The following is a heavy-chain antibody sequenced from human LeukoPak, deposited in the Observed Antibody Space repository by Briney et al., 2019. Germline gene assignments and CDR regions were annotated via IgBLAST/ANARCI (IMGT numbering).Heavy chain of an antibody. CDR2: IYYSGST. CDR1: GGSISSYY. Sequence: SETLSLTRTVSGGSISSYYWSWIRQPPGKGLEWIGYIYYSGSTNYNPSLKSRVTISVDTSKNQFSLKLSSVTAADTAVYYCARDAGHQLSRRNYYAMDVWGQGTAVTVSS. D-gene: IGHD2-2*01. J-gene: IGHJ6*02. CDR3: ARDAGHQLSRRNYYAMDV. V-gene: IGHV4-59*12.